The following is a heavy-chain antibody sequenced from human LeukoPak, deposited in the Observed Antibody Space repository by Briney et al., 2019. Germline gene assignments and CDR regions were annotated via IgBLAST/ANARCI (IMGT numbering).Heavy chain of an antibody. V-gene: IGHV1-2*02. Sequence: ASVKVSCKASGYAFTGYYMHWVRQAPGQGLEWMGWINPNSGGTNYAQKFQGRVTMTRDTSISTAYMELSRLRSDDTAVYYCARERYSSGWNDAFGIWGQGTMVTVSS. CDR1: GYAFTGYY. D-gene: IGHD6-19*01. CDR3: ARERYSSGWNDAFGI. CDR2: INPNSGGT. J-gene: IGHJ3*02.